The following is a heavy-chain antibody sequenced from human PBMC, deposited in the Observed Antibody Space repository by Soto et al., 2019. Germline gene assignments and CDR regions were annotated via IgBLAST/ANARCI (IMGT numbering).Heavy chain of an antibody. CDR1: GFTFNTYS. Sequence: EVQLVESGGGLVKPGGSLRLSCVVSGFTFNTYSMNWVRQAPGKGLEWVSSITASSYIYYADSVKGRFTISRDNAKNTLSLQMTSLRVEDTAVYYCARVGDRAYALGPIGSWGQGTLVTVSS. D-gene: IGHD5-12*01. CDR2: ITASSYI. J-gene: IGHJ5*02. CDR3: ARVGDRAYALGPIGS. V-gene: IGHV3-21*02.